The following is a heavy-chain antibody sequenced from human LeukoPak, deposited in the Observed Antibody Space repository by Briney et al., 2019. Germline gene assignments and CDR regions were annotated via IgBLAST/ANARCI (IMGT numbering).Heavy chain of an antibody. D-gene: IGHD6-13*01. CDR1: GYTFTSYD. CDR2: ISAYNGNT. CDR3: ARGTYSSSPDY. J-gene: IGHJ4*02. V-gene: IGHV1-18*01. Sequence: ASVKVSCKASGYTFTSYDINWVRLATGQGLEWMGWISAYNGNTNYAQKLQGRVTMTTDTSTSTAYMELRSLRSDDTAVYYCARGTYSSSPDYWGQGTLVTVSS.